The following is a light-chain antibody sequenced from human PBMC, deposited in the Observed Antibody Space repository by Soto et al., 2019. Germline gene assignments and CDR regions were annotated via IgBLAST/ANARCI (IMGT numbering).Light chain of an antibody. CDR2: EVS. CDR1: SSDVGGYYY. Sequence: QSALTQPPSASGSPGQSVTISCTGTSSDVGGYYYVSWYQQYPGKAPKLMIYEVSKRPSGVPDRFSGSKSGNTASLTVSGLQAEDEADYYCSSYAGTNTPYVFGTGTKVTVL. CDR3: SSYAGTNTPYV. J-gene: IGLJ1*01. V-gene: IGLV2-8*01.